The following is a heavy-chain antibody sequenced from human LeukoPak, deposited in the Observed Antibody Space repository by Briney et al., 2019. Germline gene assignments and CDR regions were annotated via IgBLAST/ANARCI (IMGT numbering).Heavy chain of an antibody. V-gene: IGHV3-9*01. D-gene: IGHD3-9*01. CDR3: AKDIRGPTGSHYYYYYGMDV. Sequence: GGSLRLSCAASGFTFSSFDMHWVRQAPGKGLEWVSGISWNSGSIGYADSVKGRFTISRDNAKNSLYLQMNSLRAEDTALYYCAKDIRGPTGSHYYYYYGMDVWGQGTTVTVSS. CDR1: GFTFSSFD. J-gene: IGHJ6*02. CDR2: ISWNSGSI.